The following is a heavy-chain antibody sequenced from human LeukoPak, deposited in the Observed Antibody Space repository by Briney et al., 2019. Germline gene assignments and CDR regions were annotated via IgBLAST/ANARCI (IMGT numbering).Heavy chain of an antibody. D-gene: IGHD4-11*01. Sequence: PETLSLTCTVSGGSISSYYWSWIRQPPGKGLEWIGYIYYSGSTNYNPSLKSRVTISVDTSKNQFSLKLSSVTAADTAVYYCATGRSGPRLFDYWGQGTLVTVSS. J-gene: IGHJ4*02. CDR3: ATGRSGPRLFDY. V-gene: IGHV4-59*01. CDR1: GGSISSYY. CDR2: IYYSGST.